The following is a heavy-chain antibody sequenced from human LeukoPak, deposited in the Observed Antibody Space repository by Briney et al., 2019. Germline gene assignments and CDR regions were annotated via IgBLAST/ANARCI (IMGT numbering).Heavy chain of an antibody. CDR2: IIPIFGIA. V-gene: IGHV1-69*04. CDR1: GGTFSSYA. J-gene: IGHJ2*01. D-gene: IGHD3-22*01. Sequence: SVKVSCKASGGTFSSYAISWVRQAPGQGLEWMGRIIPIFGIANYAQKFQGRVMITADKSTSTAYMELSSLRSEDTAVYYCARGAYYYDSSGPRRSYWYFDLWGRGALVTVSS. CDR3: ARGAYYYDSSGPRRSYWYFDL.